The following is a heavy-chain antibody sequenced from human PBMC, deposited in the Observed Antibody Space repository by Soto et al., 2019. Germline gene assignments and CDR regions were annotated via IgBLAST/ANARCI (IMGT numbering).Heavy chain of an antibody. V-gene: IGHV4-30-4*01. CDR3: ARDLDGLHDDTSGPFPRPG. D-gene: IGHD3-22*01. Sequence: SETLSLTCTVSGGSISSDDYYWSWIRQAPGRGLEWIGYIHSSGSIYYNPSLKSRATMSIDTAGNQFSLKVSSVTVADAAVYYCARDLDGLHDDTSGPFPRPGWGQGTLVTVSS. CDR2: IHSSGSI. J-gene: IGHJ1*01. CDR1: GGSISSDDYY.